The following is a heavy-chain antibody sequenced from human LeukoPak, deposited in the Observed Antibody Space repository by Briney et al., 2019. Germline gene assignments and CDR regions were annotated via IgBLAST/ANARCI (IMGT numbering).Heavy chain of an antibody. D-gene: IGHD6-19*01. Sequence: GGSLRLSCAASGFTFSSYSMNWVRQAPGKGLEWVSSISSSSSYIYYADSVKGRFTISRDNAKNSLYLQMNSLRAEDTAVYYCARGGGSSSLLSYYYYGMDVWGQGTTVTVSS. CDR3: ARGGGSSSLLSYYYYGMDV. CDR1: GFTFSSYS. V-gene: IGHV3-21*01. CDR2: ISSSSSYI. J-gene: IGHJ6*02.